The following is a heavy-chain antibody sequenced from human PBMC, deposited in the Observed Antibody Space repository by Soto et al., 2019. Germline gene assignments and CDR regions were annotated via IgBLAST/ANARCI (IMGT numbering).Heavy chain of an antibody. J-gene: IGHJ4*02. Sequence: QVQLVESGGGVVQPGRSLRLSCAASGFTFSSYGMHWVRQAPGKGLEWVAVISYDGSNKYYADSVKGRFTISRDNSKNTLYLQMNSLRAEDTAVYYCAKEGGDYPYWGPGTLVTVSS. CDR3: AKEGGDYPY. CDR2: ISYDGSNK. CDR1: GFTFSSYG. D-gene: IGHD4-17*01. V-gene: IGHV3-30*18.